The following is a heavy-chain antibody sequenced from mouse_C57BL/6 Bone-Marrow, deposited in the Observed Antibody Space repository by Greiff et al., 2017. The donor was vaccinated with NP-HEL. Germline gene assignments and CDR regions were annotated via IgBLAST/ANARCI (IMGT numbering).Heavy chain of an antibody. CDR2: IYPGNSDT. V-gene: IGHV1-5*01. Sequence: EVQLQQSGTVLARPGASVKMSCKTSGYTFTSYWMHWVKQRPGQGLEWIGAIYPGNSDTSYNQKFKGKAKLTAVTSASTAYMELSSLTNEDSAVYYCTRSHYYGSSYVPYFDYWGQGTTLTVSS. J-gene: IGHJ2*01. D-gene: IGHD1-1*01. CDR3: TRSHYYGSSYVPYFDY. CDR1: GYTFTSYW.